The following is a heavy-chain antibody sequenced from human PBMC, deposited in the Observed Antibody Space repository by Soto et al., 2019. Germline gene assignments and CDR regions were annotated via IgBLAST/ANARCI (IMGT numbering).Heavy chain of an antibody. Sequence: QVQLVQSGAEVKKPGASVKVSCKASGYTFTGYYMHWVRQAPGQGLEWMGWINPNSGGTNYAQKFQGWVTMTRDTSISTADMELSRLRSDDTAVYYCARVAGSAGTTYSYYYYYGMDVWGQGTTVTVSS. CDR1: GYTFTGYY. J-gene: IGHJ6*02. CDR2: INPNSGGT. CDR3: ARVAGSAGTTYSYYYYYGMDV. D-gene: IGHD1-7*01. V-gene: IGHV1-2*04.